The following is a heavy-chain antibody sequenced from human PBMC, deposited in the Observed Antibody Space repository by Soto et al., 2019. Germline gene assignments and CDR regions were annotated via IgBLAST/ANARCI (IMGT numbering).Heavy chain of an antibody. CDR1: GSALSSGGDY. CDR2: IYYSGST. J-gene: IGHJ5*02. V-gene: IGHV4-31*03. Sequence: TLLLTGSVSGSALSSGGDYWSWIRQHPGKDLQWIGYIYYSGSTYYNPSLKSRVTISVDTSKNQFSLKLSSVTAADTDVYYCARRRRYYDSSGYYHGWFDPCSQGTLVTVS. CDR3: ARRRRYYDSSGYYHGWFDP. D-gene: IGHD3-22*01.